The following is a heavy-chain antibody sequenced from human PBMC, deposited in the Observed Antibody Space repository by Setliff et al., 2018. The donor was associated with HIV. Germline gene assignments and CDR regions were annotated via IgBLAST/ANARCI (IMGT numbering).Heavy chain of an antibody. Sequence: ETLSLTCTVSGGSISSSNYFWGWVRQPPGKGLEWIGSIYHSGSTYYNPSLKSRVTISVDTSKNQFSLKLSSVTAADTAVYYCARGRSRWTYYNYYYMDVWGKGTTVTVSS. CDR3: ARGRSRWTYYNYYYMDV. CDR1: GGSISSSNYF. V-gene: IGHV4-39*07. D-gene: IGHD6-13*01. J-gene: IGHJ6*03. CDR2: IYHSGST.